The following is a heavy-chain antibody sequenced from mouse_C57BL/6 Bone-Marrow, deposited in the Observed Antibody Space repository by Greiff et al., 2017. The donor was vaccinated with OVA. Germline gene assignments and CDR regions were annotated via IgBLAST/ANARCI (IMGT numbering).Heavy chain of an antibody. CDR2: IYPRSGNT. V-gene: IGHV1-81*01. CDR1: GYTFTSYG. J-gene: IGHJ1*03. Sequence: QVQLKQSGAELARPGASVKLSCKASGYTFTSYGISWVKQRTGQGLEWIGEIYPRSGNTYYNEKFKGKATLTADKSSSTAYMELRSLTSEDSAVYFCARKDGNNWYFDVWGTGTTVTVSS. CDR3: ARKDGNNWYFDV. D-gene: IGHD2-1*01.